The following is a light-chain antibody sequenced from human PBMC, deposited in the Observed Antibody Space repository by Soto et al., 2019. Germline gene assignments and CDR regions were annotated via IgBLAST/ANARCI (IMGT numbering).Light chain of an antibody. J-gene: IGLJ2*01. CDR2: SNN. Sequence: QSVLTQPPSASGTPGQRVTISCSGSSSNIGSNTVNWYQQLPGTAPKLLIYSNNQRPSGVPDRFSGSKSGTSASLAISGLQCEDEADYYCAAWDDSLTGVVFGGGTKVTVL. CDR1: SSNIGSNT. CDR3: AAWDDSLTGVV. V-gene: IGLV1-44*01.